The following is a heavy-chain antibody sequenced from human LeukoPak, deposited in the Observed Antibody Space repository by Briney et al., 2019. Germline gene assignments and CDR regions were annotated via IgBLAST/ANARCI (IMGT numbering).Heavy chain of an antibody. Sequence: GGSLRLSCAASGFTFSNYAMHWVRQAPGKGLEWVAFIRYDGSNKYYADSVKGRFTISRDNSKNTVSLQMNSLRPEDTAVYYCAKRGYTSSWNFDSWGQGTLVTVSS. V-gene: IGHV3-30*02. CDR2: IRYDGSNK. CDR1: GFTFSNYA. D-gene: IGHD6-13*01. J-gene: IGHJ4*02. CDR3: AKRGYTSSWNFDS.